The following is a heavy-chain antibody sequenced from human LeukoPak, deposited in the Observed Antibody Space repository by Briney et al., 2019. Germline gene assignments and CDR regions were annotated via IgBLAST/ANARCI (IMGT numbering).Heavy chain of an antibody. Sequence: ASVKVSCKASGYTFTDCYIHWVRQAPGQGLEWMGWINPNSGNTGYAQKFQGRVTMTRNTSISTAYMELSSLRSEDTAVYYCARLDYAILTGYFPTYGMDVWGQGTTVTVSS. J-gene: IGHJ6*02. CDR2: INPNSGNT. D-gene: IGHD3-9*01. CDR3: ARLDYAILTGYFPTYGMDV. CDR1: GYTFTDCY. V-gene: IGHV1-8*02.